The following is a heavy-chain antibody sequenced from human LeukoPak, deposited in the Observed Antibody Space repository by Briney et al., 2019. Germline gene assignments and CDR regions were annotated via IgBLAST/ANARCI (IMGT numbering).Heavy chain of an antibody. CDR1: GYTFNDRN. Sequence: ASVKVSCKASGYTFNDRNVHWVRQAPGRGLEWMGFISPKSGGTTCARKFQGRVTMTTDTSINTAYVDLSSLRSDDTAVYYCARGSGGWFDPWGQGMLVIVSS. V-gene: IGHV1-2*02. CDR3: ARGSGGWFDP. CDR2: ISPKSGGT. D-gene: IGHD3-10*01. J-gene: IGHJ5*02.